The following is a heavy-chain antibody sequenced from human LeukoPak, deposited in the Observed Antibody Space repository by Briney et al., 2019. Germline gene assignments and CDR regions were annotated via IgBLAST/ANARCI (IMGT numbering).Heavy chain of an antibody. CDR2: ISSSSSYI. D-gene: IGHD3-9*01. J-gene: IGHJ4*02. V-gene: IGHV3-21*01. CDR3: ARDSGVRLRYFDWFPSDY. CDR1: GFTFSSYS. Sequence: GGSLRLSCAASGFTFSSYSMNWVRQAPGKGLEWVSSISSSSSYIYYADSVKGRFTISRDNAKNSLYLQMNSLRAEDTAVYYCARDSGVRLRYFDWFPSDYWGQGTLVTVSS.